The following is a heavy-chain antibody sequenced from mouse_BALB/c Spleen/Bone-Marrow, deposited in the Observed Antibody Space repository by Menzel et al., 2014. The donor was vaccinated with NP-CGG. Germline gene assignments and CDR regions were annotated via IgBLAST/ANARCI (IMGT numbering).Heavy chain of an antibody. J-gene: IGHJ2*01. Sequence: DVHLVESGGGLVQPGGSLRLSCATSGFTFTDYYMNWVRQPPGKALEWLGFIRNKANGYTTEYSASVKGRFTISRDNSQNILHLQMNTLRAEDSATYYCARDKGRVFFDYWGQGTTLTVSS. CDR3: ARDKGRVFFDY. CDR1: GFTFTDYY. CDR2: IRNKANGYTT. V-gene: IGHV7-3*02.